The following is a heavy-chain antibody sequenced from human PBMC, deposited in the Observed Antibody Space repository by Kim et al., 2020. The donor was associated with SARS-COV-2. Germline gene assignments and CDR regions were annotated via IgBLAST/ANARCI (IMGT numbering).Heavy chain of an antibody. CDR3: AKGTTVLTPSTDYYGMDV. V-gene: IGHV3-23*01. D-gene: IGHD4-17*01. J-gene: IGHJ6*02. Sequence: KGLFTTSRDNSKNTLYLQMNSLRAEDTAVYYCAKGTTVLTPSTDYYGMDVWGQGTTVTVSS.